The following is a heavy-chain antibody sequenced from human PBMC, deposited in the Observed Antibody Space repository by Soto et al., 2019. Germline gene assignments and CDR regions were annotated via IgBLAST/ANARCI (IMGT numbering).Heavy chain of an antibody. CDR1: GYTFTGYY. J-gene: IGHJ4*02. CDR2: INPNSGGT. CDR3: ATSRDATSGGLDY. V-gene: IGHV1-2*04. D-gene: IGHD3-3*01. Sequence: GASVKVSCKASGYTFTGYYMHWVRQAPGQGLEWMGWINPNSGGTNYAQKFQGWVTMTRDTSISTAYMELSRLRSGDTAVYYCATSRDATSGGLDYWGQGTLVTVSS.